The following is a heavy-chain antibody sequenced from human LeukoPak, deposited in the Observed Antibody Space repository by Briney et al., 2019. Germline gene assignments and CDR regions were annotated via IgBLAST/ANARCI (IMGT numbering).Heavy chain of an antibody. D-gene: IGHD6-13*01. CDR2: IYHSGST. CDR1: GGSISSSNW. CDR3: ARTIRDSSNWPVDY. V-gene: IGHV4-4*02. Sequence: SETLFLTFAVSGGSISSSNWWSWVRQPPGKGLEWIGEIYHSGSTNYNPSLKSRVTISVDKSKNQFSLKLTSVTAADTAVYYCARTIRDSSNWPVDYWGQGILVTVSS. J-gene: IGHJ4*02.